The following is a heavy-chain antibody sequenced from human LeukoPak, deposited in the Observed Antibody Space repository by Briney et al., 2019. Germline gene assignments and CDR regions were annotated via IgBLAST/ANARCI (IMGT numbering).Heavy chain of an antibody. D-gene: IGHD3-10*01. CDR2: IYTSGST. V-gene: IGHV4-61*02. CDR3: ARLWFGEVPPLYYYYMDV. CDR1: GGSISSGGYY. Sequence: SETLSLTCTVSGGSISSGGYYWGWIRQPAGKGREWIVRIYTSGSTNHNPSLKRRVTITEDTSKNQYSLKLSSVTAADTAVYYCARLWFGEVPPLYYYYMDVWGKGTTVTVSS. J-gene: IGHJ6*03.